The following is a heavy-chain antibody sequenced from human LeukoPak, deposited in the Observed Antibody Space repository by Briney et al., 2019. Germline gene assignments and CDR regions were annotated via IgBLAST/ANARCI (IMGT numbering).Heavy chain of an antibody. D-gene: IGHD4-17*01. J-gene: IGHJ4*02. V-gene: IGHV4-4*07. CDR2: NYTSGST. CDR1: GCSISSYY. CDR3: AREDPNDYGDYVRPFDY. Sequence: SETLFLTCPGPGCSISSYYWSWIRQPPGKGLEWIGRNYTSGSTNYNPSLKSRVTMSVDTSKNQFSLKLSSVTAADTAVYYCAREDPNDYGDYVRPFDYWGQGTLVTVSS.